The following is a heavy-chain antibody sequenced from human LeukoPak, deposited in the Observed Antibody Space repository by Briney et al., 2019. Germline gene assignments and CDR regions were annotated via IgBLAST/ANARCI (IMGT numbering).Heavy chain of an antibody. Sequence: PSETLSLTCNVSRGSISSGGHYWSWIRQRPGKGLEWMGYTYFTGSTYYNPSLQSRLIISADTSMTQFSLRLRSVTAADTAVYYCARRAPGVAGGELDYWGQGTLVTVSS. J-gene: IGHJ4*02. V-gene: IGHV4-31*03. CDR3: ARRAPGVAGGELDY. CDR2: TYFTGST. D-gene: IGHD6-19*01. CDR1: RGSISSGGHY.